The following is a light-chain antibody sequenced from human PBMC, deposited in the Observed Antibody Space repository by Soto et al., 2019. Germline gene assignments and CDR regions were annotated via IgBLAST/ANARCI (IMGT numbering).Light chain of an antibody. V-gene: IGKV3-20*01. Sequence: EIVLTQSPGTLSLSPGERATLSCRASQYVSSSYLAWYQQKPGQAPRLLIHGTSTRATGIPDRFSGSGSGTDFTLTISRLEPEDFVVYYCQQYDTSPRYTFGQGTKLEIK. CDR3: QQYDTSPRYT. CDR1: QYVSSSY. CDR2: GTS. J-gene: IGKJ2*01.